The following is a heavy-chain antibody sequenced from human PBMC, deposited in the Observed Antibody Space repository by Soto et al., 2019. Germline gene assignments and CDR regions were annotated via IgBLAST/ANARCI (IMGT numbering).Heavy chain of an antibody. J-gene: IGHJ4*02. CDR3: ARVGNSSSSPIRGDCYFDY. CDR1: GGSFSGYY. CDR2: INHSGST. D-gene: IGHD6-6*01. V-gene: IGHV4-34*01. Sequence: PSETLSLTCAVYGGSFSGYYWSWIRQPPGKGLEWIGEINHSGSTNYNPSLKSRVTISVDTSKNQFSLKLSSVTAADTAVYYCARVGNSSSSPIRGDCYFDYWGQGTLVTVSS.